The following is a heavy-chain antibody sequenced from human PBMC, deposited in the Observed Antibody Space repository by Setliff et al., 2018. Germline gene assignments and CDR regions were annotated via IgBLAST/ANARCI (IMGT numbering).Heavy chain of an antibody. J-gene: IGHJ6*03. CDR2: VYTSWST. CDR1: GGSIRSYY. D-gene: IGHD3-3*01. CDR3: ARVSGFQYMDV. V-gene: IGHV4-4*09. Sequence: ETLSLTCTVSGGSIRSYYWNWIRQPPGKGLEWIGQVYTSWSTNYNPSLKSRVTISLDTSKNQFSLNLSSLTAADTAVYYCARVSGFQYMDVWGKGTTVTVSS.